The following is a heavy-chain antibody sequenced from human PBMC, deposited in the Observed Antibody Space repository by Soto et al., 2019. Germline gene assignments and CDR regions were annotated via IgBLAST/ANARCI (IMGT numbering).Heavy chain of an antibody. D-gene: IGHD2-15*01. Sequence: SVKVSCKASGGTFSSYTISWVRQAPGQGLEWMGRIIPILGIANYAQKFQGRVTITADKSTSTAYMELSSLRSEDTAVYYCARATHPTGYCSGGSCYSDHFDIWGQGTMVTVSS. CDR3: ARATHPTGYCSGGSCYSDHFDI. CDR2: IIPILGIA. CDR1: GGTFSSYT. V-gene: IGHV1-69*02. J-gene: IGHJ3*02.